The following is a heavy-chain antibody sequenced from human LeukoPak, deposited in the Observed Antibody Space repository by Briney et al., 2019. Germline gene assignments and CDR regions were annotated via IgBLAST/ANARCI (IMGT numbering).Heavy chain of an antibody. V-gene: IGHV3-30-3*01. D-gene: IGHD2-15*01. CDR2: ISHDGNTK. CDR1: GFTFSSYA. Sequence: PGTSLRLSCAASGFTFSSYAMHWVRQAPAKGLEWVAVISHDGNTKYYADSLRGRFTVSRDNSKNTLYLQMNSLRAEDTAVFYCARDPVVAAPDYFDYWGQGTLVTVSS. J-gene: IGHJ4*02. CDR3: ARDPVVAAPDYFDY.